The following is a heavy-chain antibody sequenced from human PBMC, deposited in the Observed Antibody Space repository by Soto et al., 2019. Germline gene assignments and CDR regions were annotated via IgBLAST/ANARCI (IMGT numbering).Heavy chain of an antibody. Sequence: QVQLVQSGAEVRKPGASVTVSCRSSGDSFNDYYIHWVRQAPGQGFEWMGWINPNGGVTKYAQKFQGWVNMTRDTSISTVYMQLSRLRSDDTAVYYCARESGGATATLDYYYFYMDVWGTGTTVTVSS. J-gene: IGHJ6*03. CDR1: GDSFNDYY. D-gene: IGHD5-12*01. CDR3: ARESGGATATLDYYYFYMDV. V-gene: IGHV1-2*04. CDR2: INPNGGVT.